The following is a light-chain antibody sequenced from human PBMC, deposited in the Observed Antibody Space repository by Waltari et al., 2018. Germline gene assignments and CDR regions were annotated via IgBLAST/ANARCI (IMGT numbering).Light chain of an antibody. Sequence: SYVLTQPRSVSVAPGQTARITCGGQNIGRKSVHWYQQKAGRAPVLVNSDVASRPSGIPGKCAGFISAETATLASSGVEPGDEADYYCHVWDMTSDSWVFGGGTHLAVL. CDR3: HVWDMTSDSWV. J-gene: IGLJ3*02. CDR1: NIGRKS. CDR2: DVA. V-gene: IGLV3-21*02.